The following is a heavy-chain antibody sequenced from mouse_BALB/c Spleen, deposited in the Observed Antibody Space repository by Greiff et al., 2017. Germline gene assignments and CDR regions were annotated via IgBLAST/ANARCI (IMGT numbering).Heavy chain of an antibody. Sequence: VKLQESGPGLVAPSQSLSITCTVSGFSLTSYGVHWVRQPPGKGLEWLGVIWAGGSTNYNSALMSRLSISKDNSKSQVFLKMNSLQTDDTAMYYCARYRLYAMDYWGQGTSVTVSS. CDR1: GFSLTSYG. CDR2: IWAGGST. CDR3: ARYRLYAMDY. V-gene: IGHV2-9*02. J-gene: IGHJ4*01. D-gene: IGHD2-14*01.